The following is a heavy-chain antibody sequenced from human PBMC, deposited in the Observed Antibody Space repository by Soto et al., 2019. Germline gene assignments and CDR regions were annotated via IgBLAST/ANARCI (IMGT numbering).Heavy chain of an antibody. Sequence: QAQLVQSGAEMKKPGSSVKVSCQSSGGTFNTYAMNWVRQAPGQGPEWMGDISPMFGAANYAPKFQGRVTITADESTGTSYMQLSSSTSEDTALYFCAREVQVHTPAFVYWGQGTLVTVSS. D-gene: IGHD3-10*01. V-gene: IGHV1-69*19. CDR1: GGTFNTYA. CDR2: ISPMFGAA. J-gene: IGHJ4*02. CDR3: AREVQVHTPAFVY.